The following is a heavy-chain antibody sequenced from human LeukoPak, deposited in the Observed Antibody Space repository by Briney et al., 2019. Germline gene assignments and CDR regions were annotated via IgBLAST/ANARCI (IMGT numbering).Heavy chain of an antibody. V-gene: IGHV5-51*01. J-gene: IGHJ3*02. CDR1: GYSFTNYW. CDR2: IYPGDSDT. D-gene: IGHD2-2*01. CDR3: ARSGYCSSTSCYPDAFDI. Sequence: GESLKISCKGSGYSFTNYWIDWVRQMPGKGLEWMGIIYPGDSDTRYSPSFQGQVTISADKSISTAYLQWSSLKASDTAMYYCARSGYCSSTSCYPDAFDIWGQGTMVTVSS.